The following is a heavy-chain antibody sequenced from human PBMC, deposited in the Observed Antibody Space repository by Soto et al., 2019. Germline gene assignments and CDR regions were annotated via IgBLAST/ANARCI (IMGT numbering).Heavy chain of an antibody. D-gene: IGHD1-26*01. CDR1: GFIFDDHA. CDR3: AKDRLSGSMGYFCGMDV. J-gene: IGHJ6*02. Sequence: EVQLVESGGGLVQPGRSLRLSCAASGFIFDDHAMHWVRQAPGKGLEWVSGISWNSGNIHYADSVKGRFTISRDSAKNSLYLQLSSLRAEAPALYYCAKDRLSGSMGYFCGMDVWGQGTTVTVSS. V-gene: IGHV3-9*01. CDR2: ISWNSGNI.